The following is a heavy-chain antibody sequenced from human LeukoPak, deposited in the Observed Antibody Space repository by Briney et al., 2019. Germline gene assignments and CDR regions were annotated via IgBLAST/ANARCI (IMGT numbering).Heavy chain of an antibody. CDR3: ASCRYYYDSSGPVYYFDY. D-gene: IGHD3-22*01. CDR2: IIPIFGTA. V-gene: IGHV1-69*06. J-gene: IGHJ4*02. CDR1: GGTFSSYA. Sequence: GASVKVSCKASGGTFSSYAISWVRQAPGQGLEWMGGIIPIFGTANYAQKFQGRVTITADKSTSTAYMELSSLRSEDTAVYYCASCRYYYDSSGPVYYFDYWGQGTLVTVSS.